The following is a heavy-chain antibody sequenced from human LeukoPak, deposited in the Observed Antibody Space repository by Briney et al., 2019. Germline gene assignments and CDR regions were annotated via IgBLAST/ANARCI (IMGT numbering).Heavy chain of an antibody. CDR3: ARGSSKYVFGYYMDV. J-gene: IGHJ6*03. CDR2: INPKTGGT. V-gene: IGHV1-2*02. D-gene: IGHD4-11*01. CDR1: GYTFTGYY. Sequence: ASGKFSFKASGYTFTGYYIHWARPAPGQGREWVGCINPKTGGTTYAQKFLDRVTMTTDMSTSTVYMELIRLRSRDTAVYFCARGSSKYVFGYYMDVWGKGTTIIVSS.